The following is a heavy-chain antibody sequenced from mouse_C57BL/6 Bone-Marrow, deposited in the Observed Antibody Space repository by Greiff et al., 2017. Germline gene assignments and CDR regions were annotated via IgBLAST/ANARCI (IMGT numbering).Heavy chain of an antibody. V-gene: IGHV5-6*01. D-gene: IGHD2-4*01. CDR1: GFTFSSYG. Sequence: EVQVVESGGDLVKPGGSLKLSCAASGFTFSSYGMSWVRQTPDKRLEWVATISSGGSYTYYPDSVKGRFTISRDNAKNTLYLQMSSLKSEDTAMYWCAIMITTFAYWGQGTLVTVTA. CDR2: ISSGGSYT. J-gene: IGHJ3*01. CDR3: AIMITTFAY.